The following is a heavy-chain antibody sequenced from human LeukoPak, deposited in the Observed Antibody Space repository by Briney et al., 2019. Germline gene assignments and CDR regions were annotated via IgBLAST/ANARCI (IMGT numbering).Heavy chain of an antibody. J-gene: IGHJ4*02. V-gene: IGHV3-74*03. CDR3: VRDLILVWTPGDGFDH. D-gene: IGHD3-16*01. Sequence: PGGSLRLSCVASGFTFSSYWMHWVRQAPGKGLEWVSRINEDASTITYADSVKGRFTISRENAMNTLYLQMNSLRAEDTAVHYCVRDLILVWTPGDGFDHWGQGTLVTVSS. CDR2: INEDASTI. CDR1: GFTFSSYW.